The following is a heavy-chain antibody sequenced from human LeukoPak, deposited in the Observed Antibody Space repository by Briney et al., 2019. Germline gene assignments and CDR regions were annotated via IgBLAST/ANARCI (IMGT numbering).Heavy chain of an antibody. Sequence: AGGSLRLSCTTSGFTFSTYWIHWVRQAPGKGLVWVSRINTDGSSTSYADSVKGRFTISRDNAKNTLYLQMNSLRAEDTAVYYCARAGGWRDWGQGTLVTVSS. CDR2: INTDGSST. D-gene: IGHD3-16*01. J-gene: IGHJ4*02. V-gene: IGHV3-74*01. CDR1: GFTFSTYW. CDR3: ARAGGWRD.